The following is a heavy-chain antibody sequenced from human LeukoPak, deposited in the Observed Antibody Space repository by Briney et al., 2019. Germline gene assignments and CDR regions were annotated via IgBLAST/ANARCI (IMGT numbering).Heavy chain of an antibody. CDR3: ARGLDPYYYGSGSYYPGDY. V-gene: IGHV1-18*01. J-gene: IGHJ4*02. CDR2: ISAYNGNT. D-gene: IGHD3-10*01. Sequence: ASVKVSCKASGYTFTSYGISWVRQAPGQGLEWMGWISAYNGNTNYAQKLQGRVTMTTDTSTSTAYMELRSLRSEDTAVYYCARGLDPYYYGSGSYYPGDYWGQGTLVTVSS. CDR1: GYTFTSYG.